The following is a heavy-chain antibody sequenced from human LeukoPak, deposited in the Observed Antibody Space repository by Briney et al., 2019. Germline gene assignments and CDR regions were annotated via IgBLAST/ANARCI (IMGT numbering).Heavy chain of an antibody. CDR1: GFTFSSYS. CDR3: TRISVVSTFRSPKYYFDY. CDR2: ISSTTYI. Sequence: PGGSLRLSCAASGFTFSSYSMNWVRQAPGKGLEWVSSISSTTYIYYAGSVKGRFTISRDNAKNSLYLQLNSLRAEDTAVYYCTRISVVSTFRSPKYYFDYWGQGTLVTVSS. V-gene: IGHV3-21*01. J-gene: IGHJ4*02. D-gene: IGHD2/OR15-2a*01.